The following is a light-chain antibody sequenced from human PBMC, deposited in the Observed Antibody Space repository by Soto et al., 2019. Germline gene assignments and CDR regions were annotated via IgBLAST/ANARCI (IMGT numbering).Light chain of an antibody. Sequence: EIVLTQSPATLSLSPGERATLSCWASQSVNRYLVWYQQKPGQAPRLLMYDASKRATGIPARFSGSGSGTDFTLTISSLEPEDFAVYYCQYYGNSFRTFGQGTKVDIK. V-gene: IGKV3-11*01. CDR3: QYYGNSFRT. CDR2: DAS. J-gene: IGKJ1*01. CDR1: QSVNRY.